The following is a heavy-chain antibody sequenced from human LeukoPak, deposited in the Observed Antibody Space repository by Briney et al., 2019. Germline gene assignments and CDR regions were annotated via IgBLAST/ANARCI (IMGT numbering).Heavy chain of an antibody. CDR3: ARHLYHDDFWSGYIDY. CDR2: IIPVFGTA. J-gene: IGHJ4*02. Sequence: SVRVSCTPSGGTLSNYILSWVRQAPGQGLEWMGGIIPVFGTANYAQKFQDRVTITADESTNTVYMELSNLRSEDTAVYYCARHLYHDDFWSGYIDYWGQGSLLTISS. V-gene: IGHV1-69*13. CDR1: GGTLSNYI. D-gene: IGHD3-3*01.